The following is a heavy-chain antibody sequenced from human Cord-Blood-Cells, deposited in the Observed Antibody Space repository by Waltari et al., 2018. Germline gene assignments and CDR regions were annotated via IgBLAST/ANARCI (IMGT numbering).Heavy chain of an antibody. J-gene: IGHJ4*02. CDR3: ARVYYSSSWYYFDY. CDR1: GCAIRSSS. Sequence: QVQLQESGPRLVKPSETLSPTCTVSGCAIRSSSWLRVRQPAGKGLESIGRIYTSGSTNYNPSLKSRVTMSVDTSKNQFSLKLSSVTAADTAVYYCARVYYSSSWYYFDYWGQGTLVTVSS. CDR2: IYTSGST. D-gene: IGHD6-13*01. V-gene: IGHV4-4*07.